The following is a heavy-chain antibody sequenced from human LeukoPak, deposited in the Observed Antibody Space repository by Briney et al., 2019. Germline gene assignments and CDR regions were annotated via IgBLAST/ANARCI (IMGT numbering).Heavy chain of an antibody. Sequence: SETLSLTCAVYGGSFSGYYWSWIRQPPGKGLEWIGEINHSGSTNYNPSLKSRVTISVDTSKNQFSLKLSSVTAADTAVYYCARDKEYYYGSGGLDPWGQGTLVTVSS. D-gene: IGHD3-10*01. CDR3: ARDKEYYYGSGGLDP. J-gene: IGHJ5*02. CDR1: GGSFSGYY. CDR2: INHSGST. V-gene: IGHV4-34*01.